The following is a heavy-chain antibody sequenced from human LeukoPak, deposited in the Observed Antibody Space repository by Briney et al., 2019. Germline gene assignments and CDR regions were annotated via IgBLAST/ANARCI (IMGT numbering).Heavy chain of an antibody. CDR1: GGSISSYY. Sequence: SETLSLTCTVSGGSISSYYWSWIRQPAGKGLEWIGRIYTSGSTNYNPSLKSRVTMSVDTSKNQFSLKLSSETAADTAVYYCAREGIAAAGTTSYYGMDVWGQGTTVTVSS. CDR3: AREGIAAAGTTSYYGMDV. CDR2: IYTSGST. V-gene: IGHV4-4*07. J-gene: IGHJ6*02. D-gene: IGHD6-13*01.